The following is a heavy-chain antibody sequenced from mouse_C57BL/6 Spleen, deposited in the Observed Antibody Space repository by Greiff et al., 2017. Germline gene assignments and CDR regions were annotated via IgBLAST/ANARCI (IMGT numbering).Heavy chain of an antibody. Sequence: QVQLQQPGAELVRPGSSVKLSCKASGYTFTSYWMHWVKQRPIQGLEWIGNIDPSDSETHYNQKFKDKATLTVDKSSSTAYMQLSSLTSEDSAVYYCARSPRDYGSSLFAYWGQGTLVTVSA. CDR3: ARSPRDYGSSLFAY. CDR2: IDPSDSET. CDR1: GYTFTSYW. D-gene: IGHD1-1*01. V-gene: IGHV1-52*01. J-gene: IGHJ3*01.